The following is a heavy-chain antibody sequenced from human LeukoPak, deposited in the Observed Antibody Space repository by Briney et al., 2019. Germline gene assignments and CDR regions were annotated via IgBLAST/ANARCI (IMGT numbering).Heavy chain of an antibody. Sequence: ASVKVSCKASGYTFTSYYMHWVRQAPGQGREWMGIINPSGGSTSYAQKFQGRVTMTRDTSTSTVYMELSSLRSEDTAVYYCARESLRVLGIEYYFDYWGQGTLVTVSS. J-gene: IGHJ4*02. D-gene: IGHD2-21*01. V-gene: IGHV1-46*01. CDR2: INPSGGST. CDR1: GYTFTSYY. CDR3: ARESLRVLGIEYYFDY.